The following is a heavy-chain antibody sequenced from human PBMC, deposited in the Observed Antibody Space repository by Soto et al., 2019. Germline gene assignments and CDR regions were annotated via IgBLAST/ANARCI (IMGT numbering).Heavy chain of an antibody. V-gene: IGHV3-30*18. D-gene: IGHD6-19*01. CDR1: GFPFSSYS. CDR2: VYNDGGNT. J-gene: IGHJ4*02. Sequence: GGSLRLSCAASGFPFSSYSMNWVRQAPGKGMEWVEVVYNDGGNTHYADSVKGRFTISRDSSKNTVSLEMTSLRAEDTAVYYCAKGGRQWLVTSDFNYWGQGALVTVSS. CDR3: AKGGRQWLVTSDFNY.